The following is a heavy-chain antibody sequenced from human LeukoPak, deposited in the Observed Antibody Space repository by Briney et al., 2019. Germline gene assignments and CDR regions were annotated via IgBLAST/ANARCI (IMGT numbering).Heavy chain of an antibody. CDR3: AKTKEQQLVRLAFDC. CDR2: ISYDGGQK. J-gene: IGHJ4*02. CDR1: GFTFSSYG. Sequence: QPGRSLRLSCAASGFTFSSYGMHWVRQAPGKGLEWVSVISYDGGQKYYADSVKGRFTISRDNSKSTLYLQMNSLRGEDTAVYYCAKTKEQQLVRLAFDCWGQGTLVTVSS. V-gene: IGHV3-30*18. D-gene: IGHD6-13*01.